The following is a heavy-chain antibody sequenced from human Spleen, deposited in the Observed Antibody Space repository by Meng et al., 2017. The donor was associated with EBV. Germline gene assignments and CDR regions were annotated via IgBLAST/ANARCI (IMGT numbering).Heavy chain of an antibody. CDR2: IHHSGTT. J-gene: IGHJ4*02. CDR3: ARGLGGHYPTMEY. D-gene: IGHD3-22*01. Sequence: QGPLQELGPGLVKPSGTLSLPCAVSGASIDSSDWWTWGRQAPGKGLEWIGEIHHSGTTNYNPSLESRVTISIDKSDNQFSLKLTSVTAADTAVYYCARGLGGHYPTMEYWGQGTLVTVSS. CDR1: GASIDSSDW. V-gene: IGHV4-4*02.